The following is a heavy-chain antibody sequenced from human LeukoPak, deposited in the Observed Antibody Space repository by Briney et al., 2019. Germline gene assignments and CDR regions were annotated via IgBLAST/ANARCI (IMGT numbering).Heavy chain of an antibody. D-gene: IGHD6-19*01. CDR3: ARGTVAAPFDH. J-gene: IGHJ4*02. Sequence: GGSLRLSCAASGFTFSSYAMSWVRQAPGKGLEWVSAISGSGGSTYYADSVKGRFTTSRDNSKNTLYLQMNSLRAEDTAVYYCARGTVAAPFDHWGQGTLVTVSS. V-gene: IGHV3-23*01. CDR2: ISGSGGST. CDR1: GFTFSSYA.